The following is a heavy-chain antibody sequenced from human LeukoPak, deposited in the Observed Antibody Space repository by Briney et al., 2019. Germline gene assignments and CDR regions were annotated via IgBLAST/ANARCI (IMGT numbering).Heavy chain of an antibody. CDR1: GFTFSSYA. D-gene: IGHD6-6*01. Sequence: GGSLRLSCSTSGFTFSSYAMHWVRQAPGKGLQYVSAISTDGGHTYYADSVKGRFTISRDNSKNTLYLQMSSLRAEDTAVYYCVKGGRYSGSSADYWGQGTLVTVSS. J-gene: IGHJ4*02. CDR2: ISTDGGHT. CDR3: VKGGRYSGSSADY. V-gene: IGHV3-64D*09.